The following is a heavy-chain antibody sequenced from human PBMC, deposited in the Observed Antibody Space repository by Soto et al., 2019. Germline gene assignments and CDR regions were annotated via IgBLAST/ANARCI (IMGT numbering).Heavy chain of an antibody. V-gene: IGHV4-30-4*01. Sequence: SLTCTVSDDSFRGADYYWSWIRQPLGKGPEWIGYTYYNGDTKYNPALKSRVTMSVDTSKNQFSLRLSSVTAADTAVYFCARGPAYIDGWRAFDFWGRGILVTVS. CDR3: ARGPAYIDGWRAFDF. J-gene: IGHJ4*02. CDR1: DDSFRGADYY. CDR2: TYYNGDT. D-gene: IGHD6-19*01.